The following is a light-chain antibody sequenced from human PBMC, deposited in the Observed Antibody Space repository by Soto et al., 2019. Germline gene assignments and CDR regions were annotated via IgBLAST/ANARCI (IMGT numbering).Light chain of an antibody. V-gene: IGLV1-44*01. J-gene: IGLJ3*02. CDR3: AAWDDSRNGQQ. Sequence: QSVLTQPPSASGTPGQRVTISCSGSGTNIGINTVNWYQQLPGTAPKLLIYNNNQRSSGVSDRFSGSKSGASASLAISGLHSEDEGHYFCAAWDDSRNGQQFGGGNKVTVL. CDR2: NNN. CDR1: GTNIGINT.